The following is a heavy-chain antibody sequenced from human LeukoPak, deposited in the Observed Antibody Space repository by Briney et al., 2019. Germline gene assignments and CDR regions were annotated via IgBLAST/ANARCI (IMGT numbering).Heavy chain of an antibody. J-gene: IGHJ6*03. CDR3: ARDHSSYRYYMDV. CDR1: GFTFSSYW. CDR2: INSDGSST. D-gene: IGHD3-16*02. V-gene: IGHV3-74*01. Sequence: GGSLRLSCAASGFTFSSYWMRWVRQAPGKGLVWVSRINSDGSSTSYADSVKGRFTISRDNAKNTLYLRMNSLRAGDTAVYYCARDHSSYRYYMDVWGKGATVTVSS.